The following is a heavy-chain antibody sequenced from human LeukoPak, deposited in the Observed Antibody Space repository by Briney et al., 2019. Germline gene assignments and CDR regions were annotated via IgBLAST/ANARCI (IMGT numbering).Heavy chain of an antibody. D-gene: IGHD2-2*01. J-gene: IGHJ6*02. CDR1: GFTFSSYA. V-gene: IGHV3-23*01. CDR3: AKGGYCSSSSCLPPYYNGMDV. CDR2: ISGSGGST. Sequence: GGSLRLSCAASGFTFSSYAMSWVRQAPGKGLEWVSAISGSGGSTYYADSVKGRFTISRDNSKNTLYLQMNSLRAEDAAVYYCAKGGYCSSSSCLPPYYNGMDVWGQGTSVTVSS.